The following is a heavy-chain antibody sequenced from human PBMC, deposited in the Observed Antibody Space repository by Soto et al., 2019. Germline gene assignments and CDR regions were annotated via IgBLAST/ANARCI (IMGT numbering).Heavy chain of an antibody. V-gene: IGHV3-23*01. D-gene: IGHD4-17*01. CDR1: GFTFSSSA. CDR3: AKRPASGAYYFDN. J-gene: IGHJ4*02. Sequence: LRLSCAVSGFTFSSSAMAWVRQAPGKGLEWVSGISGSGALTYYADSVKGRFTISRDNSKNTLYLQMNSLRAEDTAVYYCAKRPASGAYYFDNWGQGTLVTVSS. CDR2: ISGSGALT.